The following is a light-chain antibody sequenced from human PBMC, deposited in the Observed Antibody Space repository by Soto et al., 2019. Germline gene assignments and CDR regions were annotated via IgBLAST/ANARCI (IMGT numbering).Light chain of an antibody. CDR3: QRSDSTTLS. CDR1: QSISRY. V-gene: IGKV1-39*01. CDR2: AAS. J-gene: IGKJ4*01. Sequence: DIQMTQSPSSLSASVGDRVTITCRASQSISRYLNWYQQEPGKAPKLLIYAASSLQSGVPSRFRGSGSGTDFTLTISSLQPEDVATDYCQRSDSTTLSFGGGTKVEIK.